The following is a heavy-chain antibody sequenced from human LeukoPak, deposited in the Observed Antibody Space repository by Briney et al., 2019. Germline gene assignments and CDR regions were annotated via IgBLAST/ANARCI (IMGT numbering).Heavy chain of an antibody. J-gene: IGHJ5*02. CDR3: ARYIAAAGPPFDP. CDR2: INPSGGST. V-gene: IGHV1-46*01. CDR1: GYTFTSYY. D-gene: IGHD6-13*01. Sequence: GASVKVSCKASGYTFTSYYMHWVRQAPGQGLEWMGIINPSGGSTSYAQKFQGRVTMTRDMSTSTAYMELRSLRSDDTAVYYCARYIAAAGPPFDPWGQGTLVTVSS.